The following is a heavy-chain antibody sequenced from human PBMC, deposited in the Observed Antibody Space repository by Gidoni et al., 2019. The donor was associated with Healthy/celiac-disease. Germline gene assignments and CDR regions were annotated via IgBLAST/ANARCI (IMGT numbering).Heavy chain of an antibody. CDR2: ISSSCSTI. D-gene: IGHD6-13*01. J-gene: IGHJ5*02. V-gene: IGHV3-48*03. Sequence: EVQLVEPGGGLVHPGGSLRLSGAASGFFFRSCEMNWVRQATGKGLAWVSYISSSCSTIYYADSVKGRFTSSRDNAKNSLYLQMNSQRAEDTAFYYCARDRAGSNSWKNWFDPWGQGTLVTVSS. CDR3: ARDRAGSNSWKNWFDP. CDR1: GFFFRSCE.